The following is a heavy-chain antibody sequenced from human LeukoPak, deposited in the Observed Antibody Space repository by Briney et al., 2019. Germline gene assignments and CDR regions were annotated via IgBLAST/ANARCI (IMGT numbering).Heavy chain of an antibody. CDR2: ISGSGGST. D-gene: IGHD2-15*01. CDR3: AKDRGSARPSKYYFDH. CDR1: GFTFSAYG. Sequence: PGGSLRLPCAASGFTFSAYGMTWVRQAPGKGMEWVSAISGSGGSTYYADSLKGRFTISRDRSKNTLYMQMNSLRAEDTAVYYCAKDRGSARPSKYYFDHWGQGTLVTVSS. J-gene: IGHJ4*02. V-gene: IGHV3-23*01.